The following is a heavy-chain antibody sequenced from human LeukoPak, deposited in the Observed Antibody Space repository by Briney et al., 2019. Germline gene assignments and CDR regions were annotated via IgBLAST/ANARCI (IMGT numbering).Heavy chain of an antibody. CDR3: ARGDEYSSSSVSYYGMDV. D-gene: IGHD6-6*01. J-gene: IGHJ6*02. CDR1: GYTFTSYD. V-gene: IGHV1-8*01. Sequence: GGSVTVSCKASGYTFTSYDINWVRQAPGQGLEWMGWMNPNSGNTVYAQKFQRRVTMTRNTSISTAYMALSSLRSEDTAVYYCARGDEYSSSSVSYYGMDVWGQGTTVTVSS. CDR2: MNPNSGNT.